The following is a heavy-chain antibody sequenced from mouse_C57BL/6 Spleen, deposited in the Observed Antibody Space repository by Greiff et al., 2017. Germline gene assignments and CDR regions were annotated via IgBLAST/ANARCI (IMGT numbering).Heavy chain of an antibody. CDR1: GYTFTSYW. CDR2: IEPSDSST. V-gene: IGHV1-69*01. CDR3: AIRGTVIEGYFDY. D-gene: IGHD1-1*01. J-gene: IGHJ2*01. Sequence: VQLQQSGAELVMPGPSLKLSCKASGYTFTSYWMHWVRQTPGQGLEWIGGIEPSDSSTNYNQKFKGKSTLTRDKSSSTVYMQLSSLTSEDSAVYYCAIRGTVIEGYFDYWGQGTTLTVSS.